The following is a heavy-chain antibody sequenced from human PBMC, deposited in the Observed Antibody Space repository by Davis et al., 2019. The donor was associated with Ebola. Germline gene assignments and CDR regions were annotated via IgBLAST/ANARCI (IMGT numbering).Heavy chain of an antibody. J-gene: IGHJ4*02. V-gene: IGHV1-69*13. CDR1: GGTFSSYA. CDR3: AREKIYDFWSSYYLNFFDY. CDR2: IIPIFGTA. D-gene: IGHD3-3*01. Sequence: SVKVSCKASGGTFSSYAISWVRQAPGQGLEWMGGIIPIFGTANYAQKFQGRVTITADESTSTAYMELSRLRSDDTAVYYCAREKIYDFWSSYYLNFFDYWGQGTLVTVSS.